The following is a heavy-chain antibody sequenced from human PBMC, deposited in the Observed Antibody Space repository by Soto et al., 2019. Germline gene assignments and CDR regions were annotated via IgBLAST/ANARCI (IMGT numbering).Heavy chain of an antibody. CDR2: IYSGGST. V-gene: IGHV3-53*04. CDR1: GFTFSSNY. Sequence: EVQLVESGGGLVQPGGSRRLSCEASGFTFSSNYRSGFRRVPGKGREWVPVIYSGGSTYYADSVKGRFPISRHNSKNTLYLQMNSLRAEDTAVYYCARDLAYSSSWGFDYWGQGTLVTVSS. J-gene: IGHJ4*02. CDR3: ARDLAYSSSWGFDY. D-gene: IGHD6-13*01.